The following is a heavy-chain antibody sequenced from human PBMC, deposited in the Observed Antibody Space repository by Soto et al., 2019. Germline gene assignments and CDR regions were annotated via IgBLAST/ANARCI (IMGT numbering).Heavy chain of an antibody. Sequence: QVQLVQSGAEVKKPESSVKVSCKAPGGTFSTYAISWVRQAPGQGLEWMGGIIPMFGTANYAQRFQDRVTITADESTNTVYTELSSLRSEDTAVYFCASGIQLWLRRINNGYSGWGQVTLVTVSS. CDR3: ASGIQLWLRRINNGYSG. J-gene: IGHJ4*02. CDR1: GGTFSTYA. V-gene: IGHV1-69*12. CDR2: IIPMFGTA. D-gene: IGHD5-18*01.